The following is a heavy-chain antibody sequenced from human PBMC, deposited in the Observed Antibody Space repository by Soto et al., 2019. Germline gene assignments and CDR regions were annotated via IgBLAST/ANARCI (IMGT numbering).Heavy chain of an antibody. CDR1: GGSFSGYY. D-gene: IGHD6-6*01. CDR3: ARESISAENWFDP. Sequence: QVQLQQWGAGLLKPSETLSLTCAVYGGSFSGYYWSWIRQPPGKGLEWMGETNHSGSTNYNPPPTSPVTISVDTSKNQFSLKLSSVTAADTAVYYCARESISAENWFDPWGQGTLVTVSS. CDR2: TNHSGST. J-gene: IGHJ5*02. V-gene: IGHV4-34*01.